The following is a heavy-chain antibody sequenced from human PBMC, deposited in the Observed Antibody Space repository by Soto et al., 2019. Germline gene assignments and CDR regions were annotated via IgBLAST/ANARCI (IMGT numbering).Heavy chain of an antibody. V-gene: IGHV4-34*01. J-gene: IGHJ6*02. CDR3: ARGGSHSYGYIRHYYYSGMDV. Sequence: SQPISLRSGVYGGSCSGYDGSWIRQTPGKGLEWIGEINHSGSTNYNPSLKSRVTISVDTSKNQFSLKLSSVTAADTAVYYCARGGSHSYGYIRHYYYSGMDVWGQGTTVTVSS. CDR1: GGSCSGYD. D-gene: IGHD5-18*01. CDR2: INHSGST.